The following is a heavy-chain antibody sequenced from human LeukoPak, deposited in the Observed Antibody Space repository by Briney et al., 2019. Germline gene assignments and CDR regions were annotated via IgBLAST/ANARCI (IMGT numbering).Heavy chain of an antibody. V-gene: IGHV4-59*01. J-gene: IGHJ2*01. CDR1: GGSISSYY. CDR2: IYYSGST. CDR3: ARFITMVRGAPYWYFDL. D-gene: IGHD3-10*01. Sequence: SETLSLTCTVSGGSISSYYWSWIRQPPGKGLEWIGYIYYSGSTNYNPSPKSRVTISVDTSKNQFSLKLSSVNAADTAVYYCARFITMVRGAPYWYFDLWGRGTVVTVSS.